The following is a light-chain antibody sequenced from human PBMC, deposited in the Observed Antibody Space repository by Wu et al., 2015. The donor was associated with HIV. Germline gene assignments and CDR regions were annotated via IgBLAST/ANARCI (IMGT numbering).Light chain of an antibody. CDR2: AAS. Sequence: EIVLTQSPGTLSLSPGERAALSCRASQTVNDNFLSWYQQRVGQAPRLLIYAASNRATGIPDRFSGSGSGTDFTLTISRLEPEDFAMYYCQQYGSSPLTFGGGTKVEIK. CDR3: QQYGSSPLT. J-gene: IGKJ4*01. V-gene: IGKV3-20*01. CDR1: QTVNDNF.